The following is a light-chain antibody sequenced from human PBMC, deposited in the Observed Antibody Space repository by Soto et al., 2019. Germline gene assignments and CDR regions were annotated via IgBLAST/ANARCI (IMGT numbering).Light chain of an antibody. J-gene: IGKJ1*01. CDR2: KAS. Sequence: DIQMTQSPSTLSASVGDRVTITCRASQSISSWLAWYQQKPGKAPKLLIYKASSLGSGVPSRFSGSGSGTEFTHTISSLQPDDFATYYCQQYNSWTFGQGTKVEIK. CDR1: QSISSW. CDR3: QQYNSWT. V-gene: IGKV1-5*03.